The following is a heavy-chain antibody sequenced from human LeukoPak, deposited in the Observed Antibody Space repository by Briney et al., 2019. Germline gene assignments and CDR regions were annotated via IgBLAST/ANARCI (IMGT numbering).Heavy chain of an antibody. V-gene: IGHV3-30*02. J-gene: IGHJ4*02. CDR3: AKPSGGSSGYYYVALDY. CDR2: IRYDGSNK. CDR1: GFTFSSYG. Sequence: TGGSLRLSCAASGFTFSSYGMHWVRQAPGKGLEWVAFIRYDGSNKYYADSVKGRFTISRDNSKNTLYLQMNSLRAEDTAVYYCAKPSGGSSGYYYVALDYRGQGTLVTVSS. D-gene: IGHD3-22*01.